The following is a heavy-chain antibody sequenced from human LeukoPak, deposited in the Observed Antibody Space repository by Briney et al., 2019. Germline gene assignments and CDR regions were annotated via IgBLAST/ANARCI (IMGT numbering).Heavy chain of an antibody. D-gene: IGHD2-2*02. CDR2: INHSGST. V-gene: IGHV4-34*01. CDR3: ARGNVVPAAILYYYYYMDV. Sequence: SETLSLTCAVYGGSFSGYYWSWIRQPPGKGLEWIGEINHSGSTNYNPSLKSRVTISVDTSKNQFSLKLSSVTAADTAVYYCARGNVVPAAILYYYYYMDVWGKGTTITVSS. J-gene: IGHJ6*03. CDR1: GGSFSGYY.